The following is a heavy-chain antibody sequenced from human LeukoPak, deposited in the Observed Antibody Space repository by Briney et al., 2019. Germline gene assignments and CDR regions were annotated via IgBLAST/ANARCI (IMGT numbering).Heavy chain of an antibody. CDR3: ARLRLYAVAGIKDY. D-gene: IGHD6-19*01. J-gene: IGHJ4*02. Sequence: EPSETLSLTCTVSGGSISSSSYYWGWIRQPPGKGLEWIGSIYYSGSTYYNPSLKSRVTISVDTSKNQFSLKLSSVTAADTAVYYCARLRLYAVAGIKDYWGQGTLVTVSS. CDR1: GGSISSSSYY. V-gene: IGHV4-39*01. CDR2: IYYSGST.